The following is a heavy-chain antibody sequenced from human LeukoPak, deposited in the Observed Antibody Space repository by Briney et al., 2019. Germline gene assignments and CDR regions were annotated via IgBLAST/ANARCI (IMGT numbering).Heavy chain of an antibody. CDR1: GFTLSSYA. J-gene: IGHJ4*02. Sequence: GGSLRLSCAASGFTLSSYAMSWVRQAPGKGLEWVSAISDTGNTYHADSVKGRFTISRDSSKSTPFLQMNRLRPEDAAVYYCAKAPVTTCRGAFCYPFDYWGLGTLVTVSS. V-gene: IGHV3-23*01. CDR3: AKAPVTTCRGAFCYPFDY. D-gene: IGHD2-15*01. CDR2: ISDTGNT.